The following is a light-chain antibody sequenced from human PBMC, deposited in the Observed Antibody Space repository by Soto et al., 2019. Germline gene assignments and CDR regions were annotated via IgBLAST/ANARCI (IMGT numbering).Light chain of an antibody. Sequence: IQMTQSTSSVSASVGDRVTITCRASQGITNWLAWYQQKPGKAPKLLIYDASNLETGVPSRFSGSGSGTDFTFTISGLQPEDIATYYCQQYDNLPWTFGQGTKVDIK. CDR3: QQYDNLPWT. CDR1: QGITNW. J-gene: IGKJ1*01. CDR2: DAS. V-gene: IGKV1-33*01.